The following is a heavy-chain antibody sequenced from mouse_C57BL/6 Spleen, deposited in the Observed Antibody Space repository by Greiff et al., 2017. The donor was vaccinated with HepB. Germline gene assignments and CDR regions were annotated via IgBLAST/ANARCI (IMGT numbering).Heavy chain of an antibody. V-gene: IGHV2-5*01. CDR1: GFSLTSYG. CDR2: IWRGGST. Sequence: VQVVESGPGLVQPSQSLSITCTVSGFSLTSYGVHWVRQSPGKGLEWLGVIWRGGSTDYNAAFMSRLSITKDNSKSQVFFKMNSLQADDTAIYYCAKNYDGYFYFDYWGQGTTLTVSS. CDR3: AKNYDGYFYFDY. D-gene: IGHD2-3*01. J-gene: IGHJ2*01.